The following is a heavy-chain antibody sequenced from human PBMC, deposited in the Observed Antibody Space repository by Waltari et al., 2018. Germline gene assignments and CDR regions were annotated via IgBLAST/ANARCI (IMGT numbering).Heavy chain of an antibody. CDR2: IWYDGSNK. D-gene: IGHD3-22*01. J-gene: IGHJ4*02. CDR1: GFTFSSYG. Sequence: QVQLVESGGGVVQPGRSLRLSCAASGFTFSSYGMHWVRQAPGKGLEWVAVIWYDGSNKYYADAVKGRFTISRDNSKNTLYLQMNSLRAEDTAMYYCAKDGQKDYDSSGWFDYWGQGTLVTVSS. V-gene: IGHV3-30*18. CDR3: AKDGQKDYDSSGWFDY.